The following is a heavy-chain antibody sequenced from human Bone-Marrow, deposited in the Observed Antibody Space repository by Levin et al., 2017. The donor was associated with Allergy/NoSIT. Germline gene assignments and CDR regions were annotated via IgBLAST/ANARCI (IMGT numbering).Heavy chain of an antibody. D-gene: IGHD3-3*01. V-gene: IGHV4-4*02. J-gene: IGHJ4*02. CDR1: GGSINSNKW. CDR3: AVNYDSWSGYDY. Sequence: SETLSLTCTVSGGSINSNKWWSWVRQPPGKGLEWIGEVYHTGNTNYNPSLKSRVTISIDKSKNQFSFNLTSVTAADTAVYYCAVNYDSWSGYDYWGPGSLVTVST. CDR2: VYHTGNT.